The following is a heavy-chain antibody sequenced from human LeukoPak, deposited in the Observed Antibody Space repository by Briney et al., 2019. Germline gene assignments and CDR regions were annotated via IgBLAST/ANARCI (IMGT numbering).Heavy chain of an antibody. CDR1: GGPFSGYY. J-gene: IGHJ4*02. CDR3: ARLVGSYGSGSYSREFDY. V-gene: IGHV4-34*01. D-gene: IGHD3-10*01. CDR2: INHSGST. Sequence: SETLSLTCAVYGGPFSGYYWSWIRQPPGKGLEWIGEINHSGSTNYNPSLKSRVTISVDTSKNQFSLKLSSVTAADTAVYYCARLVGSYGSGSYSREFDYWGQGTLVTVSS.